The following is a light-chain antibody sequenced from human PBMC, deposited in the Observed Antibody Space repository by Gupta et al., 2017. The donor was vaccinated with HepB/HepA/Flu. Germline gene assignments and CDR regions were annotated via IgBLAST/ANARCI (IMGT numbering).Light chain of an antibody. J-gene: IGLJ2*01. CDR1: SSDVGGYNY. V-gene: IGLV2-14*03. CDR3: SSHTSSSTLV. Sequence: SALTPPASVSGSPGPSVPISCTGTSSDVGGYNYVSWYQQHPGKAPKLMIYDVSNRPSGVSNRFSGSKSGNTASLTISGLQAEDEADYYCSSHTSSSTLVFGGGTKLTVL. CDR2: DVS.